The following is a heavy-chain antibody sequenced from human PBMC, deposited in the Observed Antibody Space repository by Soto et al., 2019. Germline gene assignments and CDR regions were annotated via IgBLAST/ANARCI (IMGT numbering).Heavy chain of an antibody. CDR1: GYTFTSYY. V-gene: IGHV1-46*03. CDR2: INPSGGST. Sequence: ASVKVSCKASGYTFTSYYMHWVRQAPGQGLEWMGIINPSGGSTSYAQKFQGRVTMTRDTSTSTVYMELSSLRSEDTAVYYCARDQNYYDSSGYFRLPRYYFDYWGQ. CDR3: ARDQNYYDSSGYFRLPRYYFDY. D-gene: IGHD3-22*01. J-gene: IGHJ4*02.